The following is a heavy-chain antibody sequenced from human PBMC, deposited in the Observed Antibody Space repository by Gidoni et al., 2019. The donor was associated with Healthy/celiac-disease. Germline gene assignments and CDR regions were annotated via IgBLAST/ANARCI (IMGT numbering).Heavy chain of an antibody. CDR2: IYYSGST. CDR3: ARHGATYYYDSPGVAYYFDY. V-gene: IGHV4-39*01. CDR1: GGSISSSSYY. Sequence: QLQLQESGPGLVKPSETLSLTCTVSGGSISSSSYYWGWIRQPPGKGLEWIGSIYYSGSTYYNPSLKSRVTISVDTSKNQFSLKLSSVTAADTAVYYCARHGATYYYDSPGVAYYFDYWGQGTLVTVSS. D-gene: IGHD3-22*01. J-gene: IGHJ4*02.